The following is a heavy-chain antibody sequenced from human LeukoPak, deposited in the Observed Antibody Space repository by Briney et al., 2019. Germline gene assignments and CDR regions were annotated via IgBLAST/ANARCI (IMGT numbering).Heavy chain of an antibody. CDR3: ARASSWYGDY. CDR1: GYTFTSYY. D-gene: IGHD6-13*01. CDR2: INPSGGST. Sequence: VASVTVSFTASGYTFTSYYMHWVRQAPGQGLEWMGIINPSGGSTSYAQKFQGRVTMTRDTSTSTVYMELSSLRSEDTAVYYCARASSWYGDYWGQGTLVTVSS. J-gene: IGHJ4*02. V-gene: IGHV1-46*01.